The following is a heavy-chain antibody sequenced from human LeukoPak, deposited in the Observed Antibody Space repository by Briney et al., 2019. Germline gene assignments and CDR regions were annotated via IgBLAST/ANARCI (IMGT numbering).Heavy chain of an antibody. J-gene: IGHJ4*02. V-gene: IGHV4-38-2*02. CDR2: IYHSGST. Sequence: PSETLSLTCTVSGYSISSGHYWGWIRQPPGKGLEWIGSIYHSGSTYYNPSLKSRVTISVDTSKNQFSLKLSSVTAADTAVYYCARLDDIAAAGTLLDYWGQGTLVTVSS. D-gene: IGHD6-13*01. CDR3: ARLDDIAAAGTLLDY. CDR1: GYSISSGHY.